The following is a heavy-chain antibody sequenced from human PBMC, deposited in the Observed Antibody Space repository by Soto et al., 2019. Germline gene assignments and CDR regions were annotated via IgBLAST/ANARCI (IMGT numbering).Heavy chain of an antibody. CDR1: GGTFSSYA. V-gene: IGHV1-69*13. J-gene: IGHJ6*02. CDR2: IIPIFGTA. CDR3: ARGEPAARPRVYYNGMDV. Sequence: SVKVSCKASGGTFSSYAISWVRQAPGQGLEWMGGIIPIFGTANYAQKFQGRVTTTADESTSTAYMELSSLRSENTAVYSCARGEPAARPRVYYNGMDVWGQGNRVIASS. D-gene: IGHD6-6*01.